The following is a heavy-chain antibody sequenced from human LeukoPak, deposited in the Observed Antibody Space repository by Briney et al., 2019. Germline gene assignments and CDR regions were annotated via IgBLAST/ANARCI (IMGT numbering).Heavy chain of an antibody. CDR2: INHSGST. CDR3: ARDSGWLGSYYYGMDV. Sequence: SETLSLTCAVYGGSFSGYYWSWIRQPPGKGLEWIGEINHSGSTNYNPSLKSRVTISVDTSKNQFSLKLSSVTAADTAVYYCARDSGWLGSYYYGMDVRGQGTTVTVSS. D-gene: IGHD6-19*01. J-gene: IGHJ6*02. V-gene: IGHV4-34*01. CDR1: GGSFSGYY.